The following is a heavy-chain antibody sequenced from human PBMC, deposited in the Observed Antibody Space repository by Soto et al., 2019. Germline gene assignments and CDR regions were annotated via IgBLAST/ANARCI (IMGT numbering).Heavy chain of an antibody. D-gene: IGHD2-15*01. Sequence: GGSLRLSCAASGFTFSSYSMNWVRQAPGKGLEWVSYISSSSSTIYYADSVKGPFTISRDNAKNSLYLQRNSLRAEDTAVYYCARNGDIMPNRPSQNSYMDVWGKGTTGTVSS. CDR1: GFTFSSYS. CDR3: ARNGDIMPNRPSQNSYMDV. J-gene: IGHJ6*03. CDR2: ISSSSSTI. V-gene: IGHV3-48*01.